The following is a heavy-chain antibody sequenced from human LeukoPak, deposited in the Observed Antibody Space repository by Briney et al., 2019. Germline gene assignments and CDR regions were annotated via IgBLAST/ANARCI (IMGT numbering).Heavy chain of an antibody. D-gene: IGHD2-15*01. CDR3: ARFLSSGGTSFDY. J-gene: IGHJ4*02. CDR1: GGSISSYY. CDR2: IYYSGST. Sequence: PSETLSLTCTVSGGSISSYYWSWIRQPPGKGLEWIGYIYYSGSTNYNPSLKSRVTISVDTSKNQFSLKLSSVTAADTAVYYCARFLSSGGTSFDYWGQGTLVTVSS. V-gene: IGHV4-59*01.